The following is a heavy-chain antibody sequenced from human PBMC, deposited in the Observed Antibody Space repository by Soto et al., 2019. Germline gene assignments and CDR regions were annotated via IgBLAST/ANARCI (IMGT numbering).Heavy chain of an antibody. V-gene: IGHV1-69*06. CDR1: GGTFSSYA. Sequence: QVQLVQSGAEVKTPGSSVKVSCKASGGTFSSYAISWVRQAPGQGLEWMGGLIPIFGTANYAQKCQGKVTLTADKSTRTAYMELSSLRSEDTAVYYCARGGCSSTSCYSYNWFDPWGQGTLVTVS. D-gene: IGHD2-2*01. CDR2: LIPIFGTA. CDR3: ARGGCSSTSCYSYNWFDP. J-gene: IGHJ5*02.